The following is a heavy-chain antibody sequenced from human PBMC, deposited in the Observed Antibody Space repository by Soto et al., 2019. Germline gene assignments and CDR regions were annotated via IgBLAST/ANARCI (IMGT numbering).Heavy chain of an antibody. V-gene: IGHV5-51*01. CDR1: GYSFTTYW. CDR3: ARSPYYYDSSGRHGGAYGIDY. CDR2: IYPGDSDT. J-gene: IGHJ4*02. D-gene: IGHD3-22*01. Sequence: PGESLKISCKGSGYSFTTYWIGWVRQMPGKGLEWMGIIYPGDSDTRYSPSFQGQVTISADKSISTAYLQWSSLKASDTAMYYCARSPYYYDSSGRHGGAYGIDYWGQGTLVTVSS.